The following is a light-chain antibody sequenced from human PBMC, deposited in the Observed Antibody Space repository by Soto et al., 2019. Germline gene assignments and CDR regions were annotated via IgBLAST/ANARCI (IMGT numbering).Light chain of an antibody. CDR3: QQYGSSPT. J-gene: IGKJ4*01. V-gene: IGKV3-20*01. CDR1: QSVSSSY. Sequence: EIVLTQSPGTLYLSPGERATLSCRASQSVSSSYLAWYQQKPGQAPRLLIYGASSRATGIPDRFSGSGSGTDFTFTISRLEPEDFAVYYCQQYGSSPTFGGGTKVEIK. CDR2: GAS.